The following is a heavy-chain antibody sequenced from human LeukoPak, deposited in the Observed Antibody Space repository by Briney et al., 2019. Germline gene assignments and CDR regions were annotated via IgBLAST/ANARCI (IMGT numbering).Heavy chain of an antibody. CDR3: ARDLEAGIGYGDY. J-gene: IGHJ4*02. V-gene: IGHV1-18*01. CDR1: GYTFTNYG. D-gene: IGHD1-1*01. CDR2: ITTYNGYT. Sequence: ASVEVSCKASGYTFTNYGISWMRQAPGQGLEWMGWITTYNGYTNYAQKFQGRVTMTTDTSTSTAYMELRSLKSDDTAVYYCARDLEAGIGYGDYWGQGTLVTVSS.